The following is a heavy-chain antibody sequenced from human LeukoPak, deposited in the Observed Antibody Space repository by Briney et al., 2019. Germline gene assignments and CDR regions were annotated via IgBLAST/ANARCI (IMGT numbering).Heavy chain of an antibody. J-gene: IGHJ4*02. CDR1: GFTFSTYS. D-gene: IGHD6-19*01. Sequence: GGSLRLSCAASGFTFSTYSMSWVRQAPGKGLEWVSSISRSSDYIYQADSVKGRFTISRDNAKNSLFLHMNSLRAEDTAVYYCARDTSGWSRDYWGQGTLVTVSS. CDR3: ARDTSGWSRDY. V-gene: IGHV3-21*01. CDR2: ISRSSDYI.